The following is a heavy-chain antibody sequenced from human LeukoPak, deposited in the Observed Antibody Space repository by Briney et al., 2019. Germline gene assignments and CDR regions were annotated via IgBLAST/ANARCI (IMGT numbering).Heavy chain of an antibody. Sequence: GGSLRLSCAASGFTFSSYAMSWVRQAPGKGLEWVSTISGSGGNTYYADSVKGRFTISRDNSKNTLYLQMNSLRAEDTAVYYCARGPSGYHNTGGQGTLVTVSS. CDR3: ARGPSGYHNT. CDR1: GFTFSSYA. J-gene: IGHJ4*02. V-gene: IGHV3-23*01. D-gene: IGHD5-12*01. CDR2: ISGSGGNT.